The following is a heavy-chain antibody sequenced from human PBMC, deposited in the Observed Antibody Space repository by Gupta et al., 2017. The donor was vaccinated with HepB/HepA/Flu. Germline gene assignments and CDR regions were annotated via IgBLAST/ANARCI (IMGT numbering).Heavy chain of an antibody. D-gene: IGHD2-2*01. CDR1: GFTFSSYG. V-gene: IGHV3-30*18. CDR2: ISYDGSNK. CDR3: AKTLHPNDIVVVPAANPLDY. Sequence: QVQLVESGGGVVQPGRSLRRSCAASGFTFSSYGMHWVRQAPGKGLEGVAVISYDGSNKYYADSVKGRFTISRDNSKNTLYLQMNSLRAEDTAVYYCAKTLHPNDIVVVPAANPLDYWGQGTLVTVSS. J-gene: IGHJ4*02.